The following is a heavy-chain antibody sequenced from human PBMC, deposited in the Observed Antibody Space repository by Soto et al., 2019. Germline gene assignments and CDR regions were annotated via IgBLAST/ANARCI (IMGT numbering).Heavy chain of an antibody. CDR3: AREPRDRGAFSL. D-gene: IGHD2-21*01. CDR2: IIPIIDTT. J-gene: IGHJ3*01. Sequence: QVQLVQSGAEVKKPGSSVKVSCKASGGNFNNYAISWVRQAPAQGLQWMGGIIPIIDTTHYAQKLQGRVTISADRGRTTVYMELTGRTSDDSATYFCAREPRDRGAFSLWGQGTVVTVSS. V-gene: IGHV1-69*06. CDR1: GGNFNNYA.